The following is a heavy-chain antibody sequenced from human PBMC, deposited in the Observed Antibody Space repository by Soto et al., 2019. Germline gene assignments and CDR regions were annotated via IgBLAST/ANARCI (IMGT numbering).Heavy chain of an antibody. CDR3: AKDRENDFWSGYYPLDV. CDR1: GFTFSSYA. CDR2: ISGSGGST. D-gene: IGHD3-3*01. J-gene: IGHJ6*02. V-gene: IGHV3-23*01. Sequence: EVQLLESGGGLVQPGGSLRLSCAASGFTFSSYAMSWVRQAPGKGLEWVSAISGSGGSTYYADSVKGRFSISRDNSKNTLCLQMNSLIAEDTALYYCAKDRENDFWSGYYPLDVWGQGTTVTVSS.